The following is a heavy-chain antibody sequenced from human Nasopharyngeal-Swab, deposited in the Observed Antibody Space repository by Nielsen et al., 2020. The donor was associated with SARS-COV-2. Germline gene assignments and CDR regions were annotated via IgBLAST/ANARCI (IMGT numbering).Heavy chain of an antibody. CDR1: GDSILNKNYY. Sequence: SETLSLTRSVSGDSILNKNYYWGWVRQPPGKGLEWIGNIYYSGSTYYNPPLKSRLTISVDTSQNQFSLKLNSLTAADTAVYFCAKVEDTPSKFDYWGQGLLVTVSS. CDR3: AKVEDTPSKFDY. D-gene: IGHD5-24*01. J-gene: IGHJ4*02. CDR2: IYYSGST. V-gene: IGHV4-39*01.